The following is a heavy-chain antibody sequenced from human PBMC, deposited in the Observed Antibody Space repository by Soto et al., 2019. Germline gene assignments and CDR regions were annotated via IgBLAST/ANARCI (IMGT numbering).Heavy chain of an antibody. J-gene: IGHJ6*02. CDR1: GFTFSSYW. Sequence: GGSLRLSCAASGFTFSSYWMHWVRQAPGKGLVWVSRINSDGSSTSYADSVKGRFTISRDNAKNTLYLQMNSLRAEDTAVYYCAREVGDIVVVVAADDYYGMDLWGQGTKVTVSS. D-gene: IGHD2-15*01. CDR2: INSDGSST. CDR3: AREVGDIVVVVAADDYYGMDL. V-gene: IGHV3-74*01.